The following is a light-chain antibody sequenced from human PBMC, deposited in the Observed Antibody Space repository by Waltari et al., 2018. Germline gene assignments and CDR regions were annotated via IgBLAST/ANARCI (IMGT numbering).Light chain of an antibody. J-gene: IGKJ1*01. CDR2: WAS. V-gene: IGKV4-1*01. CDR3: QQYYTTPRT. CDR1: QRVLYSPNNKNY. Sequence: DIVMTQSPASLAVSLGERATINCKSSQRVLYSPNNKNYLAWYQQKPGQPPKLLIYWASTRESGVPDRFSGSGSGTDFTLTISSLQAEDVSVYYCQQYYTTPRTFGQGTKVEIK.